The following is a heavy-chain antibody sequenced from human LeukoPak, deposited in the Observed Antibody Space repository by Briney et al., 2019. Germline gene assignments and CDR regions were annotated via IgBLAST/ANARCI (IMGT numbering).Heavy chain of an antibody. V-gene: IGHV3-23*01. CDR2: ISGSGGST. CDR1: GFTFSSYA. D-gene: IGHD2-2*01. J-gene: IGHJ4*02. Sequence: GGSLRLSCAASGFTFSSYAMSRVRQAPGKGLEWVSAISGSGGSTYYADSVKGRFTISRDNSKNTLYLQMNSLRAEDTAVYYCAKDPHAKVVPAAIVYWGQGTLVTVSS. CDR3: AKDPHAKVVPAAIVY.